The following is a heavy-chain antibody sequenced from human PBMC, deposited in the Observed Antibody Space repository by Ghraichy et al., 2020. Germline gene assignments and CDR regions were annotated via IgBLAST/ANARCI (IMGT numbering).Heavy chain of an antibody. V-gene: IGHV3-48*02. D-gene: IGHD4-23*01. Sequence: ESLNISCVGSGFTFSSYSMNWVRQSPGKGLEWVSYITGSSRTISYADSVKGRFTISRDNAQNSLYLQMSSLRDEDTAVYYCARGSRVVRFFYYDGMDVWGQGTTVTVSS. CDR2: ITGSSRTI. CDR1: GFTFSSYS. CDR3: ARGSRVVRFFYYDGMDV. J-gene: IGHJ6*02.